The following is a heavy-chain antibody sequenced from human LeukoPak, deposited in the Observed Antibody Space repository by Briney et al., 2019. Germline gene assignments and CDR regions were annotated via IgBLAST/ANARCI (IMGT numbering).Heavy chain of an antibody. Sequence: PGGSLRLSCAASGFTFSGYGMSWVRQAPGKGLEWVSSISGGGHTTYYADSVKGRFTISRDNSKNTLYLQMNSLRAEDTAVYYCAKPEVLLGYCSGGSCYSTNYWGQGTLVTVSS. J-gene: IGHJ4*02. V-gene: IGHV3-23*01. CDR1: GFTFSGYG. CDR2: ISGGGHTT. D-gene: IGHD2-15*01. CDR3: AKPEVLLGYCSGGSCYSTNY.